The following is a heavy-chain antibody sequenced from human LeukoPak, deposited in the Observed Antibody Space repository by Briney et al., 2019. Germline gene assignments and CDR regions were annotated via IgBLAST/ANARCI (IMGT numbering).Heavy chain of an antibody. CDR3: ARVGQTWELLN. CDR1: GFTFSSYW. V-gene: IGHV3-74*01. J-gene: IGHJ4*02. Sequence: GGSLRLSCAASGFTFSSYWMHWVRQAPGKGLVWVSRINSDGSSTTYADSVKGRFTISRDNAKNTLYLQMNSLRAEDTAVYYCARVGQTWELLNWGQGTLVTVSS. CDR2: INSDGSST. D-gene: IGHD1-26*01.